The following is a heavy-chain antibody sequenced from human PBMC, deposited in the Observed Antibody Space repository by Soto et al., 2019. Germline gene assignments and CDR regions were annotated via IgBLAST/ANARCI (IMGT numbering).Heavy chain of an antibody. V-gene: IGHV1-69*01. CDR3: ARDRPALLLTDYGMDV. D-gene: IGHD2-15*01. Sequence: QVQLVQSGAEVQKPGSSVKVSCKASGGTFSSYAISWVRQAPGQGLEWMGGIIPIFGTANYAQKFQGRVTITADESTSTAYMELSSLRSEDTAVYYCARDRPALLLTDYGMDVWGQGTTVTVSS. CDR1: GGTFSSYA. CDR2: IIPIFGTA. J-gene: IGHJ6*02.